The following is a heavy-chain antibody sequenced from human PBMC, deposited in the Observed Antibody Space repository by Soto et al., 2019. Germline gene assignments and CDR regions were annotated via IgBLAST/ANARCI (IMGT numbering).Heavy chain of an antibody. CDR1: GFTFSSYG. V-gene: IGHV3-33*01. CDR2: IWYDGSNK. D-gene: IGHD6-19*01. Sequence: QVQLVESGGGVVQPGRSPRLSCAASGFTFSSYGMHWVRQAPGKGLEWVAVIWYDGSNKYYADSVKGRFTISRDNSKNTLYLQMNSLRAEDTAVYYCARDLAVAGTDYWGQGTLVTVSS. J-gene: IGHJ4*02. CDR3: ARDLAVAGTDY.